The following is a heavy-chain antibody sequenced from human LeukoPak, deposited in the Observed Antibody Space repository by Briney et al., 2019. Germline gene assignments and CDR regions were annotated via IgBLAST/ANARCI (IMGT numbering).Heavy chain of an antibody. CDR2: IYDGGST. D-gene: IGHD3-9*01. V-gene: IGHV3-53*01. J-gene: IGHJ4*02. CDR1: GFTFSSYA. Sequence: GGSLRLSCAASGFTFSSYAMSWVRQAPGKGLEWVSVIYDGGSTYYANSVKGRFTISRDNSKNTVHLQMNSLRAEDTAVYYCARGYYNTLTGDYYFDYWGQGTLVTVSS. CDR3: ARGYYNTLTGDYYFDY.